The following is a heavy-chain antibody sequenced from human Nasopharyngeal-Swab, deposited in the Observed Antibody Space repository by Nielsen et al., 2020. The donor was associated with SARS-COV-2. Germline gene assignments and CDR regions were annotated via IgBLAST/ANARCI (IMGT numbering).Heavy chain of an antibody. CDR1: GFSLSNARMG. Sequence: SGPTPVKPTETLTLTCTVSGFSLSNARMGVSWIRQPPGKALEWLAHIFSNDEKSYSTSLKSRLTISKDTSKSQVVLTMTNMDPVDTATYYCARNGLLEWTGDFYYYYMDVWGKGTTVTVSS. J-gene: IGHJ6*03. CDR3: ARNGLLEWTGDFYYYYMDV. V-gene: IGHV2-26*01. D-gene: IGHD3-3*01. CDR2: IFSNDEK.